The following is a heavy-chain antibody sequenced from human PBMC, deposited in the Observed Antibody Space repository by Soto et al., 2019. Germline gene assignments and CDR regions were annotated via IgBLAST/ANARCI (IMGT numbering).Heavy chain of an antibody. CDR1: GASMTSYY. V-gene: IGHV4-59*01. D-gene: IGHD5-12*01. J-gene: IGHJ4*02. CDR3: ATGLQFYATTDY. CDR2: IYYSGGA. Sequence: SETLSLTCTVSGASMTSYYWTWIRQPPGKGLEWIGYIYYSGGANYNPSLKSRVTISLDTSKNQFSLKLNSVTTADTAVYYCATGLQFYATTDYWGQGALVTVSS.